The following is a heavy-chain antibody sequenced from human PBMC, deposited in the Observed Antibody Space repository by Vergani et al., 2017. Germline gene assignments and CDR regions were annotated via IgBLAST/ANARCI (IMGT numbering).Heavy chain of an antibody. D-gene: IGHD1-1*01. CDR2: ISYDGSNK. J-gene: IGHJ6*03. CDR3: AKDGSRPLNWNLYYYYYYMDV. V-gene: IGHV3-30*04. Sequence: QVQLVESGGGVVQPGRSLRLSCAASGFTFSSYAMHWVRQAPGQGLEWVAVISYDGSNKYYADSVKGRFTISRDNSKNTLYLQMNSLRGEDTAVYYCAKDGSRPLNWNLYYYYYYMDVWGKGTTVTVSS. CDR1: GFTFSSYA.